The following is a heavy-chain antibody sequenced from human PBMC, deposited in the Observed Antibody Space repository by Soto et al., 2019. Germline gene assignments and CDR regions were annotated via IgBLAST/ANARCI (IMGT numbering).Heavy chain of an antibody. CDR2: ISWNSGST. CDR1: GFSFGDYA. D-gene: IGHD1-26*01. Sequence: EVQLVESGGGLVQPGRSLRLSCAASGFSFGDYAMHWVRQAPGKGLEWVAGISWNSGSTGYADSVKGRFTISRDNTKNNMYLQMISLRAEDTTCYYFVKDNGLGIILLIYYFGYWCQGTLITVSS. J-gene: IGHJ4*02. CDR3: VKDNGLGIILLIYYFGY. V-gene: IGHV3-9*01.